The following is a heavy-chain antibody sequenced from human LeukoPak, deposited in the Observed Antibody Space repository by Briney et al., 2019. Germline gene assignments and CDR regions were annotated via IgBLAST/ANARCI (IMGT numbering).Heavy chain of an antibody. D-gene: IGHD3-9*01. CDR2: ISGSGGST. Sequence: GGSLRLSCAASGFIFSSYGMSWVRQAPGKGLGWVSAISGSGGSTYYADSVKGRFTISRDNSKNTLYLQMNSLRAEDTAVYYCAKVKSPPYVRYFDWLLFRYYYYYMDVWGKGTTVTISS. V-gene: IGHV3-23*01. J-gene: IGHJ6*03. CDR1: GFIFSSYG. CDR3: AKVKSPPYVRYFDWLLFRYYYYYMDV.